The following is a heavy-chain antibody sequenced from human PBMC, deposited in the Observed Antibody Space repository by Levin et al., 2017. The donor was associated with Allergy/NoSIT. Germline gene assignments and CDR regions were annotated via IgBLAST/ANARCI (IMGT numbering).Heavy chain of an antibody. CDR2: LSPDGSST. CDR1: GFTFSNYG. V-gene: IGHV3-23*01. CDR3: ARQASARGWTEAFYFEP. J-gene: IGHJ4*02. Sequence: LAGGSLRLSCAASGFTFSNYGMTWVRQAPGKGLEWVSDLSPDGSSTYYSDSVRGRFTISRDDSKNTLYLQLTSLRAEDTAVYYCARQASARGWTEAFYFEPWGQGALVTVSS. D-gene: IGHD3/OR15-3a*01.